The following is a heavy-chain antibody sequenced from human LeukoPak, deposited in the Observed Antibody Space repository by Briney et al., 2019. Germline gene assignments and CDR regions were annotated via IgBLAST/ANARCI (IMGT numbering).Heavy chain of an antibody. Sequence: SETLSLTCTVSGGSISSSSYYWGWIRQPPGKGLEWIGSIYHSGSTNYNPSLKSRVTISVDKSKNQFSLKLSSVTAADTAVYYCARGGIVGATGAFDIWGQGTMVTVSS. D-gene: IGHD1-26*01. CDR2: IYHSGST. CDR1: GGSISSSSYY. CDR3: ARGGIVGATGAFDI. V-gene: IGHV4-39*07. J-gene: IGHJ3*02.